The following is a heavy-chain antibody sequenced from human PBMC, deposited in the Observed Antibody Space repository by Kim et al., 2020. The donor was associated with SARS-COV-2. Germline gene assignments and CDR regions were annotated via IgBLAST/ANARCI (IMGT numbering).Heavy chain of an antibody. Sequence: SQTLSLTCVISGDSVSSNSAAWNWIRQSPSRGLEWLGRTYYRSKWYNDYAVSVKSRITINPDTSKNQFSLQLNSVTPEDTAVYYCAREKWVQGVIIPIDYWGQGTLVTVSS. CDR3: AREKWVQGVIIPIDY. V-gene: IGHV6-1*01. J-gene: IGHJ4*02. D-gene: IGHD3-10*01. CDR1: GDSVSSNSAA. CDR2: TYYRSKWYN.